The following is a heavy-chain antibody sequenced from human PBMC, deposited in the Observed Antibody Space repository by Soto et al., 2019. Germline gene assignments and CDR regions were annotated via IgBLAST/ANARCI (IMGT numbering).Heavy chain of an antibody. CDR1: GYTFTNYG. V-gene: IGHV1-18*01. CDR3: ARDLLSSRRSTVRFDI. D-gene: IGHD3-16*02. Sequence: QVQLVQSGTEVKKPGASVKVSCKASGYTFTNYGISWVRQAPGQGLEWLAWINTYNGHTNYAQKLQGRVTLTTDTSASTAYMELRSPRSDDTAVYYCARDLLSSRRSTVRFDIWGQGTMVTVSS. J-gene: IGHJ3*02. CDR2: INTYNGHT.